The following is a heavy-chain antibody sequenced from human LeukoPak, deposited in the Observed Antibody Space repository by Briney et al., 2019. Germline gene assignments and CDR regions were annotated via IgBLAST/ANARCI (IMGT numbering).Heavy chain of an antibody. V-gene: IGHV4-34*01. D-gene: IGHD2-2*02. CDR1: GGSFSGYY. Sequence: SETLSLTCAVYGGSFSGYYWSWISQPPGKGLEWIGEINHSGSTNYNPSLKSRVTISVDTSKNQFSLKLSSVTAADTAVYYCARHAAAIWAARHWFDPWGQGTLVTVSS. CDR2: INHSGST. CDR3: ARHAAAIWAARHWFDP. J-gene: IGHJ5*02.